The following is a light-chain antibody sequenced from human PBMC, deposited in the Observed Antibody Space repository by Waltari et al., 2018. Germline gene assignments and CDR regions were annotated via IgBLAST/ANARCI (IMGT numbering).Light chain of an antibody. V-gene: IGKV4-1*01. J-gene: IGKJ1*01. CDR2: WDS. CDR3: QQYYSPPWT. Sequence: DIVMTQSPDSLAVSLGERATINCKSSQSVLYTSNNKNYLACYNQKPGQPPKLLFYWDSTRESGVPDRFSGSGSGTDFTLTISGLQAEDVAVYYSQQYYSPPWTFGQGTQVEIK. CDR1: QSVLYTSNNKNY.